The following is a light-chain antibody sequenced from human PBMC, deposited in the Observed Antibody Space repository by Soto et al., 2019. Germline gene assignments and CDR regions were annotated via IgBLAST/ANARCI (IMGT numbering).Light chain of an antibody. V-gene: IGLV2-11*01. Sequence: QSALTQPRSVSGSPGQSVTISCTGTSSDVGAYNYVSWYQQHPGKAPKLMTYDVSMRPSGVPDRFSGSKSGNTASLTISGLQAEDEADYYCCSYADNYSYVFGTGTKVTVL. J-gene: IGLJ1*01. CDR3: CSYADNYSYV. CDR1: SSDVGAYNY. CDR2: DVS.